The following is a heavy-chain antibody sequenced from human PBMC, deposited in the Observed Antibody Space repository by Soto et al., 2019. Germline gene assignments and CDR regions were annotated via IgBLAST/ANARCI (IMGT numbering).Heavy chain of an antibody. CDR3: ARWVVVVPAAKAAFDI. CDR1: GGSISSGDYY. D-gene: IGHD2-2*01. CDR2: IYYSGST. J-gene: IGHJ3*02. V-gene: IGHV4-30-4*01. Sequence: QVQLQESGPGLVKPSQTLSLTCTVSGGSISSGDYYWSWIRQPPGKGLEWIGYIYYSGSTYYNPSLMSRVTISVDTSKIQYSLKLSSVTAADTAVYYCARWVVVVPAAKAAFDILGQGTMVTVSS.